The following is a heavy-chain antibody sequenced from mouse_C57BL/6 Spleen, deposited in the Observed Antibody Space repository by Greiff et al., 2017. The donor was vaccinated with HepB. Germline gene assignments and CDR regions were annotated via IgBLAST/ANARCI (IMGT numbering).Heavy chain of an antibody. CDR2: INPYNGGT. CDR3: ARKTYGSSLYYFDY. J-gene: IGHJ2*01. V-gene: IGHV1-19*01. Sequence: VQLKESGPVLVKPGASVKMSCKASGYTFTDYYMNWVKQSHGKSLEWIGVINPYNGGTSYNQKFKGKATLTVDKSSSTACMELNSLTSEDSAVYYCARKTYGSSLYYFDYWGQGTTLTVSS. D-gene: IGHD1-1*01. CDR1: GYTFTDYY.